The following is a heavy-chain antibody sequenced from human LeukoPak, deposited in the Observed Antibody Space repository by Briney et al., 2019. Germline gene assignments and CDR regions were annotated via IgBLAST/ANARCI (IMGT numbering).Heavy chain of an antibody. CDR3: AREIIGSRSYPDF. CDR2: IWHDGSHK. J-gene: IGHJ4*02. D-gene: IGHD3-10*01. Sequence: PGGSLRLSCAASGFSFDTYAMHWVRQAPGQGLEWVALIWHDGSHKFYSNSVRGQFTISRDNSKNPVYLQMNNLRPDGTAVYHCAREIIGSRSYPDFSGQGTLVTVSS. CDR1: GFSFDTYA. V-gene: IGHV3-33*01.